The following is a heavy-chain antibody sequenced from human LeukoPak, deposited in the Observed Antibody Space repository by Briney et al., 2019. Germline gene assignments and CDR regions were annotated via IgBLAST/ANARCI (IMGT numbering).Heavy chain of an antibody. CDR3: AKCSGSSSMGRFDY. CDR2: ISGSGGST. J-gene: IGHJ4*02. CDR1: GFTFNDYY. V-gene: IGHV3-23*01. D-gene: IGHD6-6*01. Sequence: GGSLRLSCAASGFTFNDYYMSWIRQAPGKGLEWVSAISGSGGSTYYADSVKGRFTISRDNSKNTLYLQMNSLRAEDTAVYYCAKCSGSSSMGRFDYWGQGTLVTVSS.